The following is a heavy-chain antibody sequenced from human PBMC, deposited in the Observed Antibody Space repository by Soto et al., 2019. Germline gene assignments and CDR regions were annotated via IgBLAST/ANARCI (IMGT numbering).Heavy chain of an antibody. CDR2: IRSKAYGGTT. D-gene: IGHD3-10*01. V-gene: IGHV3-49*04. CDR3: TSSTLLLWFGELSHYGMDV. CDR1: GFTFGDYA. Sequence: GVLRLSCTASGFTFGDYAMSWVRQAPGKGLEWVGFIRSKAYGGTTEYAASVKGRFTISRDDSKSIAYLQMNSLKTEDAAVYYCTSSTLLLWFGELSHYGMDVWGQGTTVTVS. J-gene: IGHJ6*02.